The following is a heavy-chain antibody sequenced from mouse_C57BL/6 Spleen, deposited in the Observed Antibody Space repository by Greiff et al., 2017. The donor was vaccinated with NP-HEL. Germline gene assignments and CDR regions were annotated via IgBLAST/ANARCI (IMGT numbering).Heavy chain of an antibody. V-gene: IGHV1-52*01. Sequence: QVQLQQPGAELVRPGSSVKLSCKASGYTFTSYWMHWVKQRPIQGLEWIGNIDPSDSETHYNQQFKDKATLTVDKSSSTAYMQLSSLTSEDSAVYYCAREVYYGSPWLAYWGQGTLVTVSA. D-gene: IGHD1-1*01. CDR3: AREVYYGSPWLAY. CDR2: IDPSDSET. J-gene: IGHJ3*01. CDR1: GYTFTSYW.